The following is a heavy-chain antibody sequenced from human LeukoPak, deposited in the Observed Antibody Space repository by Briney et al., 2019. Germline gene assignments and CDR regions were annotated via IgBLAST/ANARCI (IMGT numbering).Heavy chain of an antibody. J-gene: IGHJ6*02. D-gene: IGHD4/OR15-4a*01. CDR3: ARGEGAIHYYYGMDV. CDR1: GYTFTSYA. CDR2: IIPILEIT. V-gene: IGHV1-69*04. Sequence: SVQVSCKASGYTFTSYAISWVRQDPGQGLEWMGRIIPILEITNYAQMFQGRVTITADKSTSTAYMELSSLRSQDTAVYFCARGEGAIHYYYGMDVWGQGITVTVSS.